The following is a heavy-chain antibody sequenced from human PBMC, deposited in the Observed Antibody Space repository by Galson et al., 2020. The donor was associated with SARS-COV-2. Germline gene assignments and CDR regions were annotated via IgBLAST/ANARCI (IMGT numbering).Heavy chain of an antibody. CDR3: ARWLYYYDSSGSGYFDY. J-gene: IGHJ4*02. D-gene: IGHD3-22*01. V-gene: IGHV4-31*03. Sequence: SQTLSLTCTVSGGSISSGGYYWSWICQHPGKGLEWIGYIYYSGSTYYNPSLKSRVTISVDTSKNQFSLKLSSVTAADTAVYYCARWLYYYDSSGSGYFDYWGQGTLVTVSS. CDR1: GGSISSGGYY. CDR2: IYYSGST.